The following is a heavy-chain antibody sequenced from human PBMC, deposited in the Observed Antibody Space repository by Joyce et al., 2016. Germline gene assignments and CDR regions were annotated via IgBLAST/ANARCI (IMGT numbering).Heavy chain of an antibody. J-gene: IGHJ4*02. CDR2: LSSSSSYI. V-gene: IGHV3-21*01. CDR3: ARSSYTNGIFDY. CDR1: GFTFSSYS. Sequence: EVQLVESGGGLVKPGGSLRLSCAASGFTFSSYSMSWVRQAPGKGVEWVSSLSSSSSYIKYTDSGKGRFTISRDNAKNSLYLQMNSLRVEDTAIYYCARSSYTNGIFDYWGQGTLVTVSS. D-gene: IGHD2-8*01.